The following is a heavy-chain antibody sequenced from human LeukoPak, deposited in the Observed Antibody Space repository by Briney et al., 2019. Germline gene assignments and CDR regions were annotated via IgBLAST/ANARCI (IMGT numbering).Heavy chain of an antibody. CDR2: INPNSGGT. V-gene: IGHV1-2*02. CDR1: GYTFTGCY. J-gene: IGHJ4*02. CDR3: ATPVAGYSGYDFDY. Sequence: ASVKVSCKASGYTFTGCYMHWVRQAPGQGLEWMGWINPNSGGTNYAQKFQGRVTMTRDTSISTAYMELSRLRSDDTAVYYCATPVAGYSGYDFDYWGQGTLVTVSS. D-gene: IGHD5-12*01.